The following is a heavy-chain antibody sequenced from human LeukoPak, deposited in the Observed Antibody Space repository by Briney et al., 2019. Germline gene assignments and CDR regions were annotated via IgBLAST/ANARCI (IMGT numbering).Heavy chain of an antibody. CDR3: AKVPTYYNILTGVTSDI. Sequence: GGSLRLSCAASGFTLSSYAMNWVRQAPGKGLEWVSSISGSDGSSRYADPVKGRFTLSRDNSKNTMYLQMNSLRAADTAVYYCAKVPTYYNILTGVTSDIWGQGTMVTVSS. CDR1: GFTLSSYA. D-gene: IGHD3-9*01. J-gene: IGHJ3*02. V-gene: IGHV3-23*01. CDR2: ISGSDGSS.